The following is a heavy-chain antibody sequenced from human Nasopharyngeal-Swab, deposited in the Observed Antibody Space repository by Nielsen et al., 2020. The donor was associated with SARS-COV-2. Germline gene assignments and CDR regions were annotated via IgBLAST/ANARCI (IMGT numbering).Heavy chain of an antibody. J-gene: IGHJ5*02. CDR2: INPDDGGT. CDR3: ARAGYTSSWYVGIWFDP. D-gene: IGHD6-13*01. CDR1: GYTFTSYY. V-gene: IGHV1-46*01. Sequence: ASVKVSCKPSGYTFTSYYIQWVRQAPGQGLEWMGVINPDDGGTTYAQKFQDRVTLTRDTSTTTVYMQLSNLRSEDTAVYFCARAGYTSSWYVGIWFDPWGQGTQVTVSS.